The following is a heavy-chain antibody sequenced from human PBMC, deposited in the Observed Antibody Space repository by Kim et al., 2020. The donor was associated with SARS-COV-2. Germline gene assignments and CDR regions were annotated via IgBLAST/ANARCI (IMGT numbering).Heavy chain of an antibody. CDR3: ARGGVDYGDYGGYYYYYGMDV. Sequence: ASVKVSCKASGYTFTGYYMHWVRQAPGQGLEWMGWINPNSGGTNYAQKFQGRVTMTRDTSISTAYMELSRLRSDDTAVYYCARGGVDYGDYGGYYYYYGMDVWGQGTTVTVSS. V-gene: IGHV1-2*02. J-gene: IGHJ6*02. D-gene: IGHD4-17*01. CDR1: GYTFTGYY. CDR2: INPNSGGT.